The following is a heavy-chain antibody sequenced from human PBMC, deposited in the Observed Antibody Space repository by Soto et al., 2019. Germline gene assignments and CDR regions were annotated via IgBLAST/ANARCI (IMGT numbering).Heavy chain of an antibody. CDR1: GFTFSSYA. CDR3: AKAIPKIREGATGLFHY. V-gene: IGHV3-23*01. Sequence: PGGSLRLSCAASGFTFSSYAMSWVRQAPGKGLEWVSAISGRGGSTYYADSVKGRFTISRDNSKNTLYLQMKSLRAEDTAVYYCAKAIPKIREGATGLFHYWVQGSMVTNYS. CDR2: ISGRGGST. D-gene: IGHD1-26*01. J-gene: IGHJ1*01.